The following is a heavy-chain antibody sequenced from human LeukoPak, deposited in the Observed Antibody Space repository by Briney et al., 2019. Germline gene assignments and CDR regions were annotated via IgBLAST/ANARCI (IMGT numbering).Heavy chain of an antibody. V-gene: IGHV4-39*01. Sequence: SETLSLTCSVSGGSVGSIGYLWDWIRQSPGKGLEWIGSMYYSGSTSYNPSFKTRVTISADTSTNQLSLKLTSVTAADTAVDYGARRWYRWNDRRGGFDIWGQGTTVTVSS. D-gene: IGHD1-1*01. CDR2: MYYSGST. J-gene: IGHJ3*02. CDR3: ARRWYRWNDRRGGFDI. CDR1: GGSVGSIGYL.